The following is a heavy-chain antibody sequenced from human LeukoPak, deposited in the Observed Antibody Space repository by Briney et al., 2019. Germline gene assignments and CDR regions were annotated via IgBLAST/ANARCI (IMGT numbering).Heavy chain of an antibody. Sequence: SETLSLTCTVSDGSINGYYWSWIWQPPGKGLDWIGYMYSGGTTNYSPSLKSRVTISEDMSKNQFSLKLTSVTAADTAVYYCARHSGHSSTNDAFDIWGQGTMVIASS. CDR1: DGSINGYY. J-gene: IGHJ3*02. D-gene: IGHD6-13*01. V-gene: IGHV4-59*01. CDR3: ARHSGHSSTNDAFDI. CDR2: MYSGGTT.